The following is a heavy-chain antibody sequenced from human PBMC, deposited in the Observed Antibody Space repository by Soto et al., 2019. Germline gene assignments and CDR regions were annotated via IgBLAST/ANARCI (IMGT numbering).Heavy chain of an antibody. CDR3: ARHQDS. CDR1: GGSFSGCY. CDR2: INHSGST. V-gene: IGHV4-34*01. J-gene: IGHJ4*02. Sequence: SETLSLTCAVYGGSFSGCYWTWFRQPPGKGLEWIGEINHSGSTNYNPSLKSRVTISVDTSKNQFSLKLSSVTAADTAVYYCARHQDSWGKGTLVTSPQ.